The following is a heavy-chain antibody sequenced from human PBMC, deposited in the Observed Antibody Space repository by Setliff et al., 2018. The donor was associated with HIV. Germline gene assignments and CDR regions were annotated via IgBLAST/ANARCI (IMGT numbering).Heavy chain of an antibody. CDR3: ARDSRAHAIPGAINYRYYGMDV. J-gene: IGHJ6*02. CDR1: GYTFTSYA. CDR2: INAGNGNT. D-gene: IGHD2-8*01. V-gene: IGHV1-3*01. Sequence: ASVKVSCKASGYTFTSYAMHWVRQAPGQRLEWMGWINAGNGNTKYSQKFQGRVTITRDTSASTAYMELSSLRSEDTAVYYCARDSRAHAIPGAINYRYYGMDVWGQGTTVTVSS.